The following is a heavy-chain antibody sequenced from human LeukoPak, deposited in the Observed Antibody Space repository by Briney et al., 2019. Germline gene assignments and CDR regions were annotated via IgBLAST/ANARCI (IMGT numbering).Heavy chain of an antibody. J-gene: IGHJ5*02. D-gene: IGHD2-2*01. Sequence: ASVKVSCKASGYTFTSYAMHWVRQAPGQRLEWMGWINAGNGNTKYSQKFQGRATITRDTSASTAYMELSSLRSEDTAVYYCARLVVPAARVRWFDPWGQGTLVTVSS. CDR3: ARLVVPAARVRWFDP. CDR1: GYTFTSYA. V-gene: IGHV1-3*01. CDR2: INAGNGNT.